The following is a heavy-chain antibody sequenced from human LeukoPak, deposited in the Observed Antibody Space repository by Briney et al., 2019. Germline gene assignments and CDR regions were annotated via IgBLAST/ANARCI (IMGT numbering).Heavy chain of an antibody. D-gene: IGHD5-12*01. J-gene: IGHJ4*02. V-gene: IGHV3-30*04. CDR2: ISYDGSNK. CDR3: AREISGYDDYYFDY. Sequence: PGRSLRLSCAASGFTFSSYAMHWVRQAPGKGLEWVAGISYDGSNKYYADSVKGRFTISRDNSKNTLYLQMNSLRAEDTAVYYCAREISGYDDYYFDYWGQGTLVTVSS. CDR1: GFTFSSYA.